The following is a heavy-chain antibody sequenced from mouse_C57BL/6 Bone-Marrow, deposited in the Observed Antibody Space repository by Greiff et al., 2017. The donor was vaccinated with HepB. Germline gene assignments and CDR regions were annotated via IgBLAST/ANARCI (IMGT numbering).Heavy chain of an antibody. CDR3: ARYQFPLFNFDY. D-gene: IGHD1-1*02. J-gene: IGHJ2*01. V-gene: IGHV3-8*01. Sequence: EVQLKESGPGLAKPSQTLSLTCSVTGYSIPSDYWNWIRKFPGNKLEYMGYISYSGSTYYNPSLKSRISITRDTSKNQYYLHLNSVTTEDTATYYCARYQFPLFNFDYWGQGTTLTVSS. CDR1: GYSIPSDY. CDR2: ISYSGST.